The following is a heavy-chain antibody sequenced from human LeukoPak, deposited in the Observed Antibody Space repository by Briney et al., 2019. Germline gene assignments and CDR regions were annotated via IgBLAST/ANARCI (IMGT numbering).Heavy chain of an antibody. Sequence: ASVKVSCKASGGTFSSYAISWVRQAPGQGLEWMGGIIPIFGTANYAQKFQGRVTITADESTSTAYMELSSLRSEDTAVYYCARDLGLLWFGESIYYYGMDVWGQGTTVTVSS. CDR2: IIPIFGTA. V-gene: IGHV1-69*13. J-gene: IGHJ6*02. CDR3: ARDLGLLWFGESIYYYGMDV. D-gene: IGHD3-10*01. CDR1: GGTFSSYA.